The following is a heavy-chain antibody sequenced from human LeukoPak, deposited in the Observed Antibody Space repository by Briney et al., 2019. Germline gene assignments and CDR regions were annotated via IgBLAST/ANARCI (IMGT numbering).Heavy chain of an antibody. Sequence: GGSLRLSCAASGFTFSSYAMSWVRQAPGKGLEWVSAISGSGGSTYYADSVKGRFTISRDNSKNTLYLQMNSLRAEDTAVYYCAKETYPVTTVTTHSDYWGQGTLVTVSS. D-gene: IGHD4-17*01. J-gene: IGHJ4*02. V-gene: IGHV3-23*01. CDR2: ISGSGGST. CDR3: AKETYPVTTVTTHSDY. CDR1: GFTFSSYA.